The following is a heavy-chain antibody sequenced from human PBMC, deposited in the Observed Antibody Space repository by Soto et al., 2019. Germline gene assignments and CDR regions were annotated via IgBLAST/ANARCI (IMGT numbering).Heavy chain of an antibody. Sequence: QVQLQESGPGLVKPSGTLSLTCAVSGGSISSSNWWSWVRQPPGKGLEWIGEIYHSGSTNYNPSLKSRVTISVDKSKNQFSLKLSSVTAADTAVYYCARDPYSRSSFAGYSYYGMDVWGQGPTVTVSS. J-gene: IGHJ6*02. V-gene: IGHV4-4*02. CDR2: IYHSGST. CDR1: GGSISSSNW. CDR3: ARDPYSRSSFAGYSYYGMDV. D-gene: IGHD6-6*01.